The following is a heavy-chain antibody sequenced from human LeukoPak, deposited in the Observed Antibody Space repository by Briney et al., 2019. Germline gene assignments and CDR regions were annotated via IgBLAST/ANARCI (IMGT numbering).Heavy chain of an antibody. J-gene: IGHJ3*02. D-gene: IGHD3-10*01. Sequence: TSETLSLTCTVSGGSISSYYWSWIRQPPGKGLEWIGYIYYSGSTNYNPSLKSRVTISVDTSKNQFSLKLSSVTAADTAVYYCARQHVLLWFGELIKGAFDIWGQGTMVAVSS. CDR1: GGSISSYY. V-gene: IGHV4-59*08. CDR3: ARQHVLLWFGELIKGAFDI. CDR2: IYYSGST.